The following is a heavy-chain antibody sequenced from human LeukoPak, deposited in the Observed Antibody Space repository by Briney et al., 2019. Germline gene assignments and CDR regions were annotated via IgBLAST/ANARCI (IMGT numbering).Heavy chain of an antibody. CDR3: ARDAPGGSITAAGTGPDY. V-gene: IGHV3-23*01. J-gene: IGHJ4*02. Sequence: PGGSLRLSCAASGFTFSSYAMSWVRQAPGKGLEWVSAISGSGGSTYYADSVKGRFTISRDNAKNSLYLQMNSLRAEDTAVYYCARDAPGGSITAAGTGPDYWGQGTLVAVSS. CDR1: GFTFSSYA. D-gene: IGHD6-13*01. CDR2: ISGSGGST.